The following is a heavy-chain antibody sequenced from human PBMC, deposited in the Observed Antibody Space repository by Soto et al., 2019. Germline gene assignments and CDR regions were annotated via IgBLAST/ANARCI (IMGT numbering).Heavy chain of an antibody. J-gene: IGHJ4*02. D-gene: IGHD3-22*01. CDR3: AREGAYYYDSSGYNY. CDR1: GFTFSSYA. V-gene: IGHV3-30-3*01. CDR2: ISYDGSNK. Sequence: QVQLVESGGGVVQPGRSLRLSCAASGFTFSSYAMHWVRQAPGKGLEWVAVISYDGSNKYYADSVKGRFTISTDNSKNTLYLQMNSLRAEDTAVYYCAREGAYYYDSSGYNYWGQGTLVTVSS.